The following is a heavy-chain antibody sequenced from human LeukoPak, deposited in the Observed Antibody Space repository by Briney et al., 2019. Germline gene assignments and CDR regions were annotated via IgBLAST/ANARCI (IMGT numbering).Heavy chain of an antibody. D-gene: IGHD1-26*01. Sequence: PGGSLRLSCAASGFTFSSYWMSWVRQAPGKGLEWVANIKQDGSEKYYVDSVKGRFTISRDNAKNSLYLQMNSLRAEDTAVYYCAKDSAFIVGATNYWGQGTLVTVSS. V-gene: IGHV3-7*03. CDR1: GFTFSSYW. J-gene: IGHJ4*02. CDR3: AKDSAFIVGATNY. CDR2: IKQDGSEK.